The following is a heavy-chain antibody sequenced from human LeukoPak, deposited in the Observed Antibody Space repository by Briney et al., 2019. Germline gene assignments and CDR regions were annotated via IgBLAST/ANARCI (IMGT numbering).Heavy chain of an antibody. D-gene: IGHD2-2*01. CDR3: ARERRYCSSTSCQARFDY. Sequence: PGGSLRLSCEASGFTFSSYSMNWVRQAPGKGLEWVSSISSSSSYIYYADSVKGRFTISRDNSKNTLHLQMNSLRAEDTAVYYCARERRYCSSTSCQARFDYWGQGTLVTVSS. CDR2: ISSSSSYI. J-gene: IGHJ4*02. V-gene: IGHV3-21*01. CDR1: GFTFSSYS.